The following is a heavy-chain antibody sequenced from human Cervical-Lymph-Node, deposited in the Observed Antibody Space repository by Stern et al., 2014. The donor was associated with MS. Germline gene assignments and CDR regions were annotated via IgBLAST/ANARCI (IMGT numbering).Heavy chain of an antibody. CDR3: ARHQAGIAAD. D-gene: IGHD6-13*01. CDR2: TTPLFGAA. J-gene: IGHJ4*02. CDR1: GETFSNLD. Sequence: VQLVESGAEVKKPGSSVKVSCKASGETFSNLDIGWVRQAPGHEPEWLGGTTPLFGAANYAQYFQGRVTFSADDSTSTTYMELSSLRSEDTTVYYCARHQAGIAADWGQGTLVIVSS. V-gene: IGHV1-69*01.